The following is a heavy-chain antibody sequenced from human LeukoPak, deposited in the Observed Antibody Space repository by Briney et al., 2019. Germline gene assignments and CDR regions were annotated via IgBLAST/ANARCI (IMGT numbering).Heavy chain of an antibody. CDR2: ISWNSGTI. CDR1: GFTFDNYA. V-gene: IGHV3-9*01. Sequence: GRSLRLSCAASGFTFDNYAMNWVRQVPGKGLEWISLISWNSGTIGYADSVKGRFTISRDNSQNTLYLQMNSLRHEDTAVYYCARGPWLVSDITSFDYWGQGTLVTVSS. CDR3: ARGPWLVSDITSFDY. D-gene: IGHD5-18*01. J-gene: IGHJ4*02.